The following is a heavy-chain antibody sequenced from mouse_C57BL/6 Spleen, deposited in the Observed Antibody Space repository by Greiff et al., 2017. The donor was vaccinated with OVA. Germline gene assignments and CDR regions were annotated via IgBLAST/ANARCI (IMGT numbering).Heavy chain of an antibody. CDR2: IRNKDNGYTT. CDR1: GFTFTDYY. Sequence: EVQLVESGGGLVQPGGSLSLSCAASGFTFTDYYMSWVRQPPGKALEWLGFIRNKDNGYTTEYSASVKGRFTISGDNSQSILYLQMNALRAEDSASYFCARSSLRGFAYWGQGTLVTVSA. CDR3: ARSSLRGFAY. V-gene: IGHV7-3*01. D-gene: IGHD3-2*02. J-gene: IGHJ3*01.